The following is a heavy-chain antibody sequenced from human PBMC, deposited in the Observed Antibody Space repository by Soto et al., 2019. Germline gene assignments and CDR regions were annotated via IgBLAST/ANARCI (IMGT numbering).Heavy chain of an antibody. J-gene: IGHJ4*02. CDR2: ISGSGGST. CDR3: AKDPGTWGSYRTYYFDY. V-gene: IGHV3-23*01. D-gene: IGHD3-16*02. CDR1: GFTFSSYA. Sequence: GGSLRLSCAASGFTFSSYAMSRVRQAPGKGLEWVSAISGSGGSTYYADSVKGRFTISRDNSKNTLYLQMNSLRAEDTAVYYCAKDPGTWGSYRTYYFDYWGQGTLVTVSS.